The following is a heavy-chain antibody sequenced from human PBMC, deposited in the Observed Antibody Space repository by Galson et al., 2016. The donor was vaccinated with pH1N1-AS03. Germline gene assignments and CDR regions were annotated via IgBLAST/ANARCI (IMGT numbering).Heavy chain of an antibody. J-gene: IGHJ4*02. CDR1: GFSFSTNW. CDR3: AKVGWEHF. V-gene: IGHV3-74*01. CDR2: INEDGSTA. Sequence: SLRLSCAASGFSFSTNWMHWVRQAPGKGLVWVAHINEDGSTARHADSVKGRFIISRDNAKNTLYLQVNSLRAEDTAVYYCAKVGWEHFWGQGTLVTVSS. D-gene: IGHD1-1*01.